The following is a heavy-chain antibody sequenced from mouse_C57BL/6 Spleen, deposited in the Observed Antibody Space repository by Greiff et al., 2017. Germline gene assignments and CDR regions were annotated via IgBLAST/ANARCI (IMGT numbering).Heavy chain of an antibody. Sequence: EVMLVESGAGLVQPGGSMKLSCVASGFTFSNYWMNWVRQSPEKGLEWVAQIRLKSDNYATNYAVSGKGRFTVSRDDAKSRIHLQMNNVKAEDTGIYYCTGASYYFDYWGQGTTLTVSS. D-gene: IGHD6-1*01. V-gene: IGHV6-3*01. J-gene: IGHJ2*01. CDR3: TGASYYFDY. CDR2: IRLKSDNYAT. CDR1: GFTFSNYW.